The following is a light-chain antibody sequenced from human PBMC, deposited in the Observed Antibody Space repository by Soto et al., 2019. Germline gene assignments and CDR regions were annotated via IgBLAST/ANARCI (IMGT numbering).Light chain of an antibody. V-gene: IGKV3-11*01. CDR2: DAS. CDR1: QSVSSY. Sequence: EIVVTEPPATLSVSPGERAALSPXASQSVSSYLAWYQQKPGQAPRLLIYDASNRATGIPARFSGSGSGTDFTLTISSLEPEDFAVYYCQQRSNWLWTVGQGTKVDIK. CDR3: QQRSNWLWT. J-gene: IGKJ1*01.